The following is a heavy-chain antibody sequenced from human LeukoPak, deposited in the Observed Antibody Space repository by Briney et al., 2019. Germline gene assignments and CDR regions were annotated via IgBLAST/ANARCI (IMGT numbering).Heavy chain of an antibody. D-gene: IGHD3-16*01. CDR2: IKEDGSGK. J-gene: IGHJ3*01. V-gene: IGHV3-7*01. CDR3: ARHGYNYDRWMEGMALDL. Sequence: GGSLRLSCAASGFTFNRHWMTWARQAPGKGLEWVANIKEDGSGKYYVDSVKGRFTISRDSAKNSLYLQMNSLRAEDTAMYYCARHGYNYDRWMEGMALDLWGQGTMVTVSS. CDR1: GFTFNRHW.